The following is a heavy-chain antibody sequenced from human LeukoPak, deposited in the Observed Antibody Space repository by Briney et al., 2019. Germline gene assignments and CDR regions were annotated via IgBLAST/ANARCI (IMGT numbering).Heavy chain of an antibody. CDR2: ISWNSGSI. J-gene: IGHJ4*02. Sequence: PGGSLRLSCAASGFTFDDYAMHWVRQAPGKGLEWVSGISWNSGSIGYADSVKGRFTISRDNAKNSLYLQMNSLRAEDTALYYCAKVKAGDDILTGSSTFDYWGQGTLVTVSS. V-gene: IGHV3-9*01. CDR1: GFTFDDYA. CDR3: AKVKAGDDILTGSSTFDY. D-gene: IGHD3-9*01.